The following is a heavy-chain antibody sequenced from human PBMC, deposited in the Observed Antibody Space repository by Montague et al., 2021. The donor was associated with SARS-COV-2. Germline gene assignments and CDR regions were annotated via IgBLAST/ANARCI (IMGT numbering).Heavy chain of an antibody. CDR3: ARDLTTVTTNYFDY. CDR1: GFTFSSYR. V-gene: IGHV3-21*01. Sequence: SLRLSCAAPGFTFSSYRMNWVRQAPGKGLEWVSSISSSSSYIYYADSVKGRFTISRDNAKNSLYLQMNSLRAEDTAVYYCARDLTTVTTNYFDYWGQGTLVTVSS. J-gene: IGHJ4*02. D-gene: IGHD4-17*01. CDR2: ISSSSSYI.